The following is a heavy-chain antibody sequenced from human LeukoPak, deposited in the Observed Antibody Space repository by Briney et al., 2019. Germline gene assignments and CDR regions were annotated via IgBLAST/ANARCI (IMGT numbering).Heavy chain of an antibody. D-gene: IGHD3-22*01. Sequence: GGSLRLSCAASGFTFSNYNMNWVRQAPGKGLEWVSYISSTSSTIYYPDSVNGRFTISRDNAKNSLYLQMNSLRAEDTAVYYCVRDYYDTSGYYRGSYWGQETLVTVSS. V-gene: IGHV3-48*04. CDR3: VRDYYDTSGYYRGSY. J-gene: IGHJ4*02. CDR2: ISSTSSTI. CDR1: GFTFSNYN.